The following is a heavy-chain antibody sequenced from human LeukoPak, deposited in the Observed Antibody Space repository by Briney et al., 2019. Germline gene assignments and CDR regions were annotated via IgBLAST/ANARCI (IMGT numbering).Heavy chain of an antibody. D-gene: IGHD3-9*01. J-gene: IGHJ4*02. V-gene: IGHV4-30-4*02. CDR2: IYYSGST. Sequence: SETLSLTCTVSGGSISSGDYYWSWIRQPPGKGLEWIGYIYYSGSTYYNPSLKSRVTISVDTSKNQFSLKLSSVTAADTAVYYCARGGYDIFYYFDYWGQGTLVTVSS. CDR3: ARGGYDIFYYFDY. CDR1: GGSISSGDYY.